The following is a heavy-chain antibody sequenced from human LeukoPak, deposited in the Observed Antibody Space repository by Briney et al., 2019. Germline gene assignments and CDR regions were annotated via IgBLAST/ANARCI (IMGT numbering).Heavy chain of an antibody. D-gene: IGHD3-22*01. Sequence: GGSLRLSCAVSGFIIRSYPMHWVRQAPGKGLEYVSVISPDGDTTYYTSSVKGRFTISRDDSKNTLFLQMGSLRDEDTAVYYCARVGYYDSSGYYAYLQHWGQGTLVTVSS. V-gene: IGHV3-64*01. CDR1: GFIIRSYP. CDR3: ARVGYYDSSGYYAYLQH. CDR2: ISPDGDTT. J-gene: IGHJ1*01.